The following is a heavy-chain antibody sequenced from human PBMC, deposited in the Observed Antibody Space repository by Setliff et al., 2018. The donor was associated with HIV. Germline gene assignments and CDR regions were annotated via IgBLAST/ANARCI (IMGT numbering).Heavy chain of an antibody. CDR3: AGAPHEGLLWFGRGGFDI. V-gene: IGHV1-3*03. CDR1: GYTFTSYA. Sequence: ASVKVSCKASGYTFTSYAIHWVRQAPGQWLEWMGWINVGKGNTKYSQDLQGRVTITRDTSASTAYMELNSLRSEDMAVYYCAGAPHEGLLWFGRGGFDIWGQGTMVTVSS. D-gene: IGHD3-10*01. J-gene: IGHJ3*02. CDR2: INVGKGNT.